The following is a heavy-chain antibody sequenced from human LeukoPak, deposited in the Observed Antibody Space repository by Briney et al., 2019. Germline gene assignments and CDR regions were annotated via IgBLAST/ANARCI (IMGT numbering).Heavy chain of an antibody. J-gene: IGHJ5*02. V-gene: IGHV4-4*09. CDR2: IYTSGTT. CDR1: GGSISTYS. Sequence: PSETLSLTCTVSGGSISTYSWNWIRQPPGKGLEWIGGIYTSGTTNYNPSLGSRVTISVDTSINQLSLKLSSVTTADTAVYYCARRVQEARSIGSANWLDPWGQGILVTVSS. CDR3: ARRVQEARSIGSANWLDP. D-gene: IGHD3-10*01.